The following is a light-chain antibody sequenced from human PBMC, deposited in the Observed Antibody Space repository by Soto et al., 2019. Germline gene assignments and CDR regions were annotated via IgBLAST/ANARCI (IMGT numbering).Light chain of an antibody. V-gene: IGLV2-14*01. Sequence: QSALTQPASVSGSPGQSITISCTGTSSDVGAYDYVSWYQQHPGKAPKYLIYEVSNRPSGVSDRFSGSKSGTTASLTISGLQAEDEADYYCSSYTTTDPYGFGTVTKVTVL. CDR3: SSYTTTDPYG. CDR2: EVS. CDR1: SSDVGAYDY. J-gene: IGLJ1*01.